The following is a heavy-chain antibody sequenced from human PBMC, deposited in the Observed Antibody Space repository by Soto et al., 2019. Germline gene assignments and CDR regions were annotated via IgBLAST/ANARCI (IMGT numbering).Heavy chain of an antibody. J-gene: IGHJ4*02. CDR1: GFTFSSYA. Sequence: GSLRLSCAASGFTFSSYAMSWVRQAPGKGLEWVSAISGSGGSTYYADSVKGRFTISRDNSKNTLYLQMNSLRAEDTAVYYCAKQYSSSWYLSFYFDYWGQGTLVTVSS. CDR3: AKQYSSSWYLSFYFDY. D-gene: IGHD6-13*01. CDR2: ISGSGGST. V-gene: IGHV3-23*01.